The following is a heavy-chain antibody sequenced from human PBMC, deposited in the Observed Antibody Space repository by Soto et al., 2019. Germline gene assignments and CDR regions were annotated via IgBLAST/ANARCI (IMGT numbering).Heavy chain of an antibody. D-gene: IGHD3-10*01. V-gene: IGHV3-74*01. J-gene: IGHJ4*02. CDR1: GFTFSGSW. CDR3: ARGIFGSGTAHDD. Sequence: EVQLVESGGGLVQPGGSLRLSCAASGFTFSGSWMHWVRQAPGKGLVWVSRINGDGSGTSYADFVKGRFTISRDDDKKTLCLQMNGLRAEDTAGYYCARGIFGSGTAHDDCGQGTLVTVSS. CDR2: INGDGSGT.